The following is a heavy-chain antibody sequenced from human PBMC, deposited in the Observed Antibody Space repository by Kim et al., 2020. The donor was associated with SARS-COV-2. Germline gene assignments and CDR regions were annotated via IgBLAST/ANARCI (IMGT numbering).Heavy chain of an antibody. CDR3: ARTGLRNYDFWSGYYRYGMDV. J-gene: IGHJ6*02. CDR1: GYSFTSYW. CDR2: IYPGDSDT. V-gene: IGHV5-51*01. D-gene: IGHD3-3*01. Sequence: GESLKISCKGSGYSFTSYWIGWVRQMPGKGLEWMGIIYPGDSDTRYSPSFQGQVTISADKSISTAYLQWSSLKASDTAMYYCARTGLRNYDFWSGYYRYGMDVWGQGTTVTVSS.